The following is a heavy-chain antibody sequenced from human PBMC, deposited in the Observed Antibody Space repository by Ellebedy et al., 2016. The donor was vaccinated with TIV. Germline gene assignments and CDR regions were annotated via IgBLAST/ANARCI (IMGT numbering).Heavy chain of an antibody. V-gene: IGHV1-2*02. Sequence: ASVKVSXXASGYTFTGYYMHWVRQAPGQGLEWMGWINPNSGGTNYAQKFQGRVTMTRDTSISTAYMELSRLRSDDTAVYYCARGSSGSYRRQDNREFDYWGQGTLVTVSS. D-gene: IGHD1-26*01. CDR3: ARGSSGSYRRQDNREFDY. J-gene: IGHJ4*02. CDR2: INPNSGGT. CDR1: GYTFTGYY.